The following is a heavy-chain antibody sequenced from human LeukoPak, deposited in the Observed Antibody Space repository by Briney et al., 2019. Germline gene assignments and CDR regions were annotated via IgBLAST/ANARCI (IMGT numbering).Heavy chain of an antibody. D-gene: IGHD4-23*01. CDR2: IYSGGST. V-gene: IGHV3-53*01. J-gene: IGHJ4*02. CDR1: GFTGSSNY. CDR3: ATEHDYGGQIFDY. Sequence: GGSLTLTCAAYGFTGSSNYMSWVPQGPGKGLEWVTVIYSGGSTYYADSVKGRFTISRDNSKNTLYLQMNSLRGEDTAVYYCATEHDYGGQIFDYWGQGTLVTVSS.